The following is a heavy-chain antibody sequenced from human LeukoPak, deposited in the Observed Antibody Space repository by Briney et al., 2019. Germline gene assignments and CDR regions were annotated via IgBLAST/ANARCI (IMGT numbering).Heavy chain of an antibody. Sequence: GGSLRLSCAASGFTFSSYAMHWVRQAPGKGLEWVAVISYDGNNEYYADSVKGRFTVSRDNAKNSLYLQMNSLRAEDTAVYYCARVSGSGSYDFDYWGQGTLVTVSS. CDR3: ARVSGSGSYDFDY. V-gene: IGHV3-30*04. D-gene: IGHD3-10*01. J-gene: IGHJ4*02. CDR2: ISYDGNNE. CDR1: GFTFSSYA.